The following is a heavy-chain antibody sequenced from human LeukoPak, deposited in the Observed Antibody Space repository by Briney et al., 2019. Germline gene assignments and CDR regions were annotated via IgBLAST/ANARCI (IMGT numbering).Heavy chain of an antibody. CDR2: IYYSGST. V-gene: IGHV4-59*01. D-gene: IGHD3-22*01. CDR1: GGSISSYY. CDR3: ARGAVTSYYYDSSGHTTGGPFDY. Sequence: SSETLSLTCTVSGGSISSYYWSWIRQPPGKGLEWIGYIYYSGSTNYNPSLKSRVTISVDTSKNQFSLKLSSVTAADTAVYYCARGAVTSYYYDSSGHTTGGPFDYWGQGTLVTVSS. J-gene: IGHJ4*02.